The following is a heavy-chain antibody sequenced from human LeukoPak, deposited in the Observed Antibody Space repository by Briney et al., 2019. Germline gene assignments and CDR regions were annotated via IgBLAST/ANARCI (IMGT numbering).Heavy chain of an antibody. CDR1: GYTFTNYG. D-gene: IGHD6-13*01. V-gene: IGHV1-18*04. J-gene: IGHJ4*02. Sequence: ASVKVSCKASGYTFTNYGISWVRQAPGRGLEWMGWISPYNGNTNYVQKFQGRVTMTTDTSTSTAYMELRSLRSDDTAVYYCGRDKSTSWYYFDNWGQGTLVTVSS. CDR2: ISPYNGNT. CDR3: GRDKSTSWYYFDN.